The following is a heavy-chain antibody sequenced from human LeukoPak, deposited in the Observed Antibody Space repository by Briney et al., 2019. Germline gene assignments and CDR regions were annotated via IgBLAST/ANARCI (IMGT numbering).Heavy chain of an antibody. D-gene: IGHD6-19*01. CDR2: MNPNSGNT. CDR1: GYTFTSYD. Sequence: GASVKVSCKASGYTFTSYDINWVRQATGQGLEWMGWMNPNSGNTGYAQKFQGRVTMTRNTSISTAYMELSSLRSEDTAVYYCARYSSGWYSGGMGVWGQGTTVTVSS. V-gene: IGHV1-8*01. J-gene: IGHJ6*02. CDR3: ARYSSGWYSGGMGV.